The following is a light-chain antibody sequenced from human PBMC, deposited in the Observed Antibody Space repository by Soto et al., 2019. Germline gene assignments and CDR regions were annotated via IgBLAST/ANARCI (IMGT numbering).Light chain of an antibody. V-gene: IGLV2-14*01. CDR3: SAYTSSSTLYV. Sequence: QSELAQPASASGPPGRSNAISGTGTSSDGGGYNYVSWYQQHPGKAPKLMIYEVSNRPSGVSNRFSGSKSGNTASLTISGLQAEDEADYYCSAYTSSSTLYVFGTGTKVTVL. J-gene: IGLJ1*01. CDR1: SSDGGGYNY. CDR2: EVS.